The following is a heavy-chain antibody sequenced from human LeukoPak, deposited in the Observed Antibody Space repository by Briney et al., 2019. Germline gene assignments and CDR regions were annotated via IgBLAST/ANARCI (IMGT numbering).Heavy chain of an antibody. Sequence: GGSLRLSCAASGFTVSSNYMSWVRQAPGKGLEWVSVIYSGGSTYYADSVKGRFTISRDNSKNTLYLQMNSLRAEDTAVYYCAKRSSGSYSYYFDYWGQGTLVTVSS. CDR1: GFTVSSNY. V-gene: IGHV3-53*01. D-gene: IGHD1-26*01. CDR2: IYSGGST. CDR3: AKRSSGSYSYYFDY. J-gene: IGHJ4*02.